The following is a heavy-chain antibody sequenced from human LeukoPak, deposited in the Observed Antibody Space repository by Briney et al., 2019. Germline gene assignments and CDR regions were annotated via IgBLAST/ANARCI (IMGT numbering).Heavy chain of an antibody. J-gene: IGHJ4*02. CDR2: INAGNGNT. Sequence: ASVKVSCKASGYTFTSYAMHWVRQAPGQRLEWMGWINAGNGNTKYSQKFQGRVTITWDTSASTAYMELSSLRSEDTAVYYCATSHSSGWLYYFDYWGQGTLVTVSS. CDR3: ATSHSSGWLYYFDY. V-gene: IGHV1-3*01. CDR1: GYTFTSYA. D-gene: IGHD6-19*01.